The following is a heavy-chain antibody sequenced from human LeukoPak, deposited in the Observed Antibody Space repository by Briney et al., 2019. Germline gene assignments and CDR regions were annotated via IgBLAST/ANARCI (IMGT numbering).Heavy chain of an antibody. J-gene: IGHJ4*02. CDR1: GGSFSGYY. CDR3: ASWGVTIFGVVIDY. Sequence: SETLSLTCAVYGGSFSGYYWSWIRQPPGKGLEWIGEINHSGSTNYNPSLKSRVTISVGTSKNQFSLKLSSVTAADTAVYYCASWGVTIFGVVIDYWGQGTLVTVSS. V-gene: IGHV4-34*01. CDR2: INHSGST. D-gene: IGHD3-3*01.